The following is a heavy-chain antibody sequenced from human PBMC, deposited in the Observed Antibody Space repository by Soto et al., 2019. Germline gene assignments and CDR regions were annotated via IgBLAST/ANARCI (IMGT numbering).Heavy chain of an antibody. Sequence: SQTLSLTCAISGDSVSSNSAAWNWIRQSPSRGLEWLGRTYYRSKWYNDYAVSVKSRITINPDTSKNQFSLQLNSVTPEDTAVYYCAREEPGIEAAGTGTPGGNWFDPWGQGTLVTVSS. D-gene: IGHD6-13*01. CDR2: TYYRSKWYN. CDR1: GDSVSSNSAA. V-gene: IGHV6-1*01. J-gene: IGHJ5*02. CDR3: AREEPGIEAAGTGTPGGNWFDP.